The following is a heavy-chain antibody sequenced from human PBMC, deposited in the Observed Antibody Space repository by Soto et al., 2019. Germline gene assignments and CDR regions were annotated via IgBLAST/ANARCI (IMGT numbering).Heavy chain of an antibody. CDR1: GFSFGSYS. CDR3: ARLGYCSSATCKYYFYYYGMDV. J-gene: IGHJ6*02. V-gene: IGHV3-48*02. CDR2: ISGRGTTT. Sequence: GGSLRLSCEASGFSFGSYSMNWVRQAPGKGLEWVSFISGRGTTTYYADSVRGRFTVSRDNAKNSLSLEVNSLRDEDTAVYYCARLGYCSSATCKYYFYYYGMDVWGQGTTVTVSS. D-gene: IGHD2-2*01.